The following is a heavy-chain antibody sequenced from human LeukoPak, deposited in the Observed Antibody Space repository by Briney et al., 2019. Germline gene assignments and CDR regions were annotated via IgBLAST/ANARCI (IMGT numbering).Heavy chain of an antibody. J-gene: IGHJ4*02. CDR1: GFTISSNC. Sequence: GESLRLSCAASGFTISSNCMSWVRQAPGKGLEWVSVIYNSGGTYYADSVKGRFTISRDNSKNTVSLQMNSLRAEDTAVYYCARASFWFDYSGYYFDSWSQGTLVTVSS. V-gene: IGHV3-66*01. D-gene: IGHD2-15*01. CDR3: ARASFWFDYSGYYFDS. CDR2: IYNSGGT.